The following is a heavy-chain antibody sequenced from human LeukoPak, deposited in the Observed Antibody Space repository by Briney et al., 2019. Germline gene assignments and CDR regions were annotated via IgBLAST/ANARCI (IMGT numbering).Heavy chain of an antibody. CDR3: TTTHSSGSTSYDY. J-gene: IGHJ4*02. CDR1: GFTFSNAW. Sequence: GGSLRLSCAASGFTFSNAWMSWVRQAPGKGLEWVGRIKSKTDGGTTDYAAPVKGRFTISRDDSKNTLYLQMNSLKTEDTAVYYCTTTHSSGSTSYDYWGQGTLVTVSS. V-gene: IGHV3-15*05. CDR2: IKSKTDGGTT. D-gene: IGHD6-19*01.